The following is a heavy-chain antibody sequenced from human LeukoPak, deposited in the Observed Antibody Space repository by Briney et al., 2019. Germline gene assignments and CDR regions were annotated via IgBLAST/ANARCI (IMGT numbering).Heavy chain of an antibody. J-gene: IGHJ4*01. CDR3: ARRWDSSGPIDY. D-gene: IGHD3-22*01. Sequence: GGSLRLSCAASGFSFTSFSIHWVRQTPDKGLEWLAVISFDGTTKYYADSVKGRFTISRDSSKNTVFLQMNSLRFEDTALYFCARRWDSSGPIDYWGQGTLVSVSS. CDR2: ISFDGTTK. V-gene: IGHV3-30*04. CDR1: GFSFTSFS.